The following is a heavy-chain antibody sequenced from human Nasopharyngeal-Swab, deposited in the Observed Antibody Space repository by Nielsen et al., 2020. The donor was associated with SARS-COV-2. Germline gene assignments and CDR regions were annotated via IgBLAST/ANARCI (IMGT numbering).Heavy chain of an antibody. CDR1: GFTFSSYG. CDR3: AKDRIVVVTAWYYFDY. CDR2: ISYDGSNK. D-gene: IGHD2-21*02. V-gene: IGHV3-30*18. Sequence: GESLKISCAASGFTFSSYGMHWVRQAPGKGLEWVAVISYDGSNKYYADSVKGRFTISRDNSKNTLYLQMNSLRAEDTAVYYCAKDRIVVVTAWYYFDYWGQGTLVTVSS. J-gene: IGHJ4*02.